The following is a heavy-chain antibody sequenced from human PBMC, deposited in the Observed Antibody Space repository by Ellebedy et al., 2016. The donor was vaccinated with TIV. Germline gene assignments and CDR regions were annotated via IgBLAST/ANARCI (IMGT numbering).Heavy chain of an antibody. Sequence: MPGGSLRLSCTISGGSINSYCWSWIRQPAGKGLEWIGNIYNSGSTKFSPSLKSRVTLSVDTSKNQVSLRLSSVTAADTAVYFCARDWTRGGGYSPHWFDPWGQGTLVTVSS. D-gene: IGHD4-11*01. V-gene: IGHV4-4*07. CDR2: IYNSGST. CDR3: ARDWTRGGGYSPHWFDP. J-gene: IGHJ5*02. CDR1: GGSINSYC.